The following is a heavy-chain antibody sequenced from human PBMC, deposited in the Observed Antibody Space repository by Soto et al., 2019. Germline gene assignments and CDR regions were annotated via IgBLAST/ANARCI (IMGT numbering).Heavy chain of an antibody. J-gene: IGHJ4*02. CDR2: INHSGST. CDR1: GGSFSGYY. D-gene: IGHD2-15*01. V-gene: IGHV4-34*01. Sequence: QVQLQQWGAGLLKPSETLSLTCAVYGGSFSGYYWSWIRQPPGKGREWIGEINHSGSTNYNPSLKSRVTISVDTSKSQFSLKLSSVTAADTAVYYCASGYCSGGSCYTTFKYWGQGTLVTVSS. CDR3: ASGYCSGGSCYTTFKY.